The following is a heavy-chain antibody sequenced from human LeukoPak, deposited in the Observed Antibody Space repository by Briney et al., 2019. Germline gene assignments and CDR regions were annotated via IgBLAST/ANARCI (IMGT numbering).Heavy chain of an antibody. CDR1: GVTFSSYD. J-gene: IGHJ6*03. CDR2: ISYDGRNK. CDR3: ARAPGDRSSWYYYYMDV. D-gene: IGHD6-13*01. V-gene: IGHV3-30*03. Sequence: GGSLRLSCAASGVTFSSYDMHWVRQAPGKGLEWVAVISYDGRNKYYADSVKGRFTISRDNSKNSLYLQMNSLRVEDTALYYCARAPGDRSSWYYYYMDVWGKGTTVTVSS.